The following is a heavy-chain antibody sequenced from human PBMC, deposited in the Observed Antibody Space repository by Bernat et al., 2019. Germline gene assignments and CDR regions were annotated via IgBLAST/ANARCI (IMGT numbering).Heavy chain of an antibody. J-gene: IGHJ4*02. CDR3: ANLLDRFLWFGEGVDY. CDR2: ISGSGGST. D-gene: IGHD3-10*01. V-gene: IGHV3-23*01. CDR1: GFTFSSYA. Sequence: EVQLLESGGGLVQPGGSLRLSCAASGFTFSSYAMSWVRQAPGKGLEWVSAISGSGGSTYYADSVKGRFTISRDNSKNTLYLQMNSLRAEDTAVYYCANLLDRFLWFGEGVDYWGQGTLVTVSS.